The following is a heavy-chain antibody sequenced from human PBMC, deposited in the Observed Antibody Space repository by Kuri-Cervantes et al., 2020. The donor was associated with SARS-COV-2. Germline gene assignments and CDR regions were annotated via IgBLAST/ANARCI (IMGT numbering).Heavy chain of an antibody. V-gene: IGHV3-21*01. Sequence: GESLKISCAASGFTFSSYSMNWVRQAPGKGLKWVSSISSSSSYIYYADSVKGRFTISRDNAKNSLYLQMNSLRAEDTAVYYCAREDNWGFDYWGQGTLVTVSS. D-gene: IGHD7-27*01. CDR1: GFTFSSYS. J-gene: IGHJ4*02. CDR3: AREDNWGFDY. CDR2: ISSSSSYI.